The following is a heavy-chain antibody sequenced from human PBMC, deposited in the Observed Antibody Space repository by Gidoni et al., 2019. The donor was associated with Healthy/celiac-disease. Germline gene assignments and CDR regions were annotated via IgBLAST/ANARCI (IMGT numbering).Heavy chain of an antibody. Sequence: QVQLVQSGAEVKKPGASVKVSCKASGYPFTSYAMHWVRQAPGQRLEWMGWINAGNGNTKYSQKFQGRVTITRDTSASTAYMELSSLRSEDTAVYYCARVALREDSSGNHWGQGTLVTVSS. D-gene: IGHD6-19*01. CDR2: INAGNGNT. J-gene: IGHJ5*02. CDR1: GYPFTSYA. V-gene: IGHV1-3*01. CDR3: ARVALREDSSGNH.